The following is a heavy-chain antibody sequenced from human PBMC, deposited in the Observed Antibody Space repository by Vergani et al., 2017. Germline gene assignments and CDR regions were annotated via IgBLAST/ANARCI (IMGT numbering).Heavy chain of an antibody. CDR3: ARTESFILRYFHWAL. J-gene: IGHJ4*02. Sequence: QLHLQESGPGLVKPSETLSLTCTVSGGSITSSSYYWGWIRQPPGKGLEWIGNIYHGGGAYYNPSLKGRVTISVDTSKNQFSLEVTSVTAADTAIYFGARTESFILRYFHWALWGQGTLVTVSS. CDR2: IYHGGGA. V-gene: IGHV4-39*01. CDR1: GGSITSSSYY. D-gene: IGHD3-9*01.